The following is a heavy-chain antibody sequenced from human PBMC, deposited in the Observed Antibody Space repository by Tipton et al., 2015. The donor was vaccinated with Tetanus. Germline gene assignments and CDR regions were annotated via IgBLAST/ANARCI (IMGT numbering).Heavy chain of an antibody. D-gene: IGHD5-18*01. CDR1: GDSVSSNDVA. V-gene: IGHV6-1*01. Sequence: LVKPTQTLSLTCDISGDSVSSNDVAWSWIRQSPSRGLEWLGRTYYRSRWFHNYGLSVQSRITTNSDTSKNQFSLHLNSVIPEDTAVYYCARWRHEDRFFDLWGRGTRVTVSP. CDR3: ARWRHEDRFFDL. CDR2: TYYRSRWFH. J-gene: IGHJ2*01.